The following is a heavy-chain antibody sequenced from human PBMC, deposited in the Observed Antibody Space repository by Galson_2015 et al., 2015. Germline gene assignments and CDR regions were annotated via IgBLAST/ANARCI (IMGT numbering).Heavy chain of an antibody. V-gene: IGHV3-7*03. CDR1: EFTFTNYR. Sequence: SLRLSCAASEFTFTNYRMNWVRQAPGKGLEWLANIKPDGSDRYYVDSVKGRFTISRDNAKSSLYLQMNSLRAEDTAVYYCARDFIAAGGLDVWGQGTTVTVS. CDR3: ARDFIAAGGLDV. D-gene: IGHD3-16*02. J-gene: IGHJ6*02. CDR2: IKPDGSDR.